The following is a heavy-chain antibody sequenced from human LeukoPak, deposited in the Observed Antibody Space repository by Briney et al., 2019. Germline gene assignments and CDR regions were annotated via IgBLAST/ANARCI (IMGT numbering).Heavy chain of an antibody. V-gene: IGHV5-51*01. J-gene: IGHJ6*02. CDR3: ARHKTSDSYYYGMDV. Sequence: GESLKISCKGSGYSFTSYWIGWVRQMPGKGLEWMGIIYPGDSDTRYSPSFQGQVTISADKSISTAYLEWSSLKASDTAMYYCARHKTSDSYYYGMDVWGQGTTVTVSS. CDR1: GYSFTSYW. CDR2: IYPGDSDT.